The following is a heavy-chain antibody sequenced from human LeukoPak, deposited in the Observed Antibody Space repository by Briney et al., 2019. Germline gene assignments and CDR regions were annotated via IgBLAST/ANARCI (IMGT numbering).Heavy chain of an antibody. V-gene: IGHV4-34*01. CDR2: INHSGST. J-gene: IGHJ4*02. CDR3: ARGRIAISGSYAY. CDR1: GGSISSHY. Sequence: SETLSLTCTVSGGSISSHYWSWIRQPPGKGLEWIGEINHSGSTNYNPSLKSRVTISVDTSKNQFSLKLSSVTAADTAVYYCARGRIAISGSYAYWGQGTLVTVSS. D-gene: IGHD1-26*01.